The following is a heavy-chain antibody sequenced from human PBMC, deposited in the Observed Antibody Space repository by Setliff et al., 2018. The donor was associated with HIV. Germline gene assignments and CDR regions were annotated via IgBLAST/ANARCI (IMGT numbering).Heavy chain of an antibody. CDR3: GRDRIGSAIGH. V-gene: IGHV3-7*01. CDR2: IKEDGSET. Sequence: PGGSLRLSCAASGFTFSSSWMSWVRQAPGKGLEWVANIKEDGSETSYADSVKGRFTISRDNAKNSLYLQMNGLRAEDTAVYYCGRDRIGSAIGHWGQGTLVTVSS. D-gene: IGHD1-1*01. J-gene: IGHJ4*02. CDR1: GFTFSSSW.